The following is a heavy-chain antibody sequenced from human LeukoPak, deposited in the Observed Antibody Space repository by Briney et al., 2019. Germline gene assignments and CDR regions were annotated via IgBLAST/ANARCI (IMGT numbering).Heavy chain of an antibody. CDR3: ARGHCSGGICYDWYFDL. CDR1: GYTFTDYY. D-gene: IGHD2-15*01. J-gene: IGHJ2*01. V-gene: IGHV1-2*02. CDR2: INPNNGGT. Sequence: GASVKVSCKASGYTFTDYYIHWVRQAPGQGLEWMGWINPNNGGTKYAQKFQGRVTMARDTSISTAYMELSRLRSDDTANYYCARGHCSGGICYDWYFDLWGRSTLVTVSS.